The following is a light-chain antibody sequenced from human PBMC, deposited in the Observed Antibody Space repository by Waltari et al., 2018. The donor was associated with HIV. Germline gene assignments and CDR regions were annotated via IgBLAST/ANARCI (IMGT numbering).Light chain of an antibody. CDR1: QSVSSSY. J-gene: IGKJ4*01. V-gene: IGKV3-20*01. CDR3: QQYGTSP. CDR2: GAS. Sequence: EIVLTQSPGTLSLSPGERATLSCRASQSVSSSYLAWYQQKPGQAPRLLIYGASSRATGIPDRFSGSGSGTDFTLTISRLGPEDLAVYYCQQYGTSPFGGGTKVESK.